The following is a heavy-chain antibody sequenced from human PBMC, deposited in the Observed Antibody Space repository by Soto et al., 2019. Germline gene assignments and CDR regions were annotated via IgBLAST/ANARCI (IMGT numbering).Heavy chain of an antibody. CDR3: ARERIAGYGMDV. V-gene: IGHV4-4*02. CDR1: GGSISNENW. J-gene: IGHJ6*02. Sequence: SETLSLTCAVSGGSISNENWWIWVREPPGKGLEWIGEIYHSGSTNYNPSLKSRVTISVDKSKNQLSLKLTSVTAADTAVYYCARERIAGYGMDVWGQGTTVTVS. D-gene: IGHD6-6*01. CDR2: IYHSGST.